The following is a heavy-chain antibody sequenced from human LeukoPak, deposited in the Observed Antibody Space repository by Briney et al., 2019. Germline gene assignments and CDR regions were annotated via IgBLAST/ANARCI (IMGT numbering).Heavy chain of an antibody. CDR2: ISSSSSTI. Sequence: GGSLRLSCAATGFTFSSYSMNWVRQATGKGLEWVSYISSSSSTIYYADSVKGRFTISRDNAKNSLYLQMNSLRAEDTAVYYCARCSSSITGWFDPWGQGTLVTVSS. CDR3: ARCSSSITGWFDP. J-gene: IGHJ5*02. V-gene: IGHV3-48*01. D-gene: IGHD6-6*01. CDR1: GFTFSSYS.